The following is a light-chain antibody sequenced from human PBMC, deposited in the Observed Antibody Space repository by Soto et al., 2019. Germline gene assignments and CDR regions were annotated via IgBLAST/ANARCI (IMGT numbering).Light chain of an antibody. CDR2: DVS. CDR3: QQYGSSPLYS. J-gene: IGKJ2*01. CDR1: QSVSSDY. Sequence: EIVLTQSPGTLSLSPGERATLSCRASQSVSSDYLAWYQQKPGQAPRLLIYDVSSRATDIPDRFTGSGSGTDFMLTISRLEPEDFAVYYCQQYGSSPLYSFGQGTKVEIK. V-gene: IGKV3-20*01.